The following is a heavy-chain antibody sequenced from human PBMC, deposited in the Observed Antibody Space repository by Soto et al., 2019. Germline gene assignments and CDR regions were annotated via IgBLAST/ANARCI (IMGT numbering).Heavy chain of an antibody. Sequence: ASVKVSCKASGGTFSSYAISWVRQAPGQGLEWMGGIIPTFGAANYAQKFQGRVTITADESTSTAYMELSSLRSEDTAVYYCARAYCSSTSCYHYGMDVWGQGTTVTVSS. J-gene: IGHJ6*02. D-gene: IGHD2-2*01. CDR2: IIPTFGAA. CDR3: ARAYCSSTSCYHYGMDV. V-gene: IGHV1-69*13. CDR1: GGTFSSYA.